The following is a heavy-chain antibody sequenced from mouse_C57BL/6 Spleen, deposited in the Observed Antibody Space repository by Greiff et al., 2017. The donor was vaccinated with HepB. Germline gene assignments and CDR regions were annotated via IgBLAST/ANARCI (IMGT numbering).Heavy chain of an antibody. Sequence: EVQLQQSGPELVKPGASVKISCKASGYTFTDYYMNWVKQSHGKSLEWIGDINPNNGGTSYNQKFKGKATLTVDKSSSTAYMELRSLTSEDSAVYYCARGIGTTVVATGDYFDYWGQGTTLTVSS. J-gene: IGHJ2*01. CDR2: INPNNGGT. CDR3: ARGIGTTVVATGDYFDY. CDR1: GYTFTDYY. D-gene: IGHD1-1*01. V-gene: IGHV1-26*01.